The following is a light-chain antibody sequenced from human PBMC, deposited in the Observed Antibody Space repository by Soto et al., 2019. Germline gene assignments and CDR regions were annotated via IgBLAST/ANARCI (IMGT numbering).Light chain of an antibody. Sequence: EIVLTQSPGTLCLSPWERATLSCRASHSVSRTYLAWYQQKPGQAPRLLMYGASDRATGTPGRFSGSGSGTDFTLTISGLEPEDSAVYYCQQFDDSVTFGQGTRLEI. J-gene: IGKJ5*01. CDR1: HSVSRTY. V-gene: IGKV3-20*01. CDR3: QQFDDSVT. CDR2: GAS.